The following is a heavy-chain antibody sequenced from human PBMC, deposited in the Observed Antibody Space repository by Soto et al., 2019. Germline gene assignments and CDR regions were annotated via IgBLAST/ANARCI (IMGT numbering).Heavy chain of an antibody. CDR3: ARFGTSPNGNWFDP. D-gene: IGHD3-10*01. Sequence: SQTLSLTCTVSGGSISSDYWNWIRQPPGKGLEWIGYVYHSWSTKYDPSLKSRVTISVDTSKNQLSLKLSSVTAADTAVYYCARFGTSPNGNWFDPWGQGTLVTVSS. CDR1: GGSISSDY. V-gene: IGHV4-59*01. J-gene: IGHJ5*02. CDR2: VYHSWST.